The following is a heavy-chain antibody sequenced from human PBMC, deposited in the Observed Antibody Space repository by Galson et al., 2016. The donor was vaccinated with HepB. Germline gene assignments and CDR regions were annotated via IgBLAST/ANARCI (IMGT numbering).Heavy chain of an antibody. D-gene: IGHD2-15*01. J-gene: IGHJ4*02. CDR3: ATISGASPLG. Sequence: SLRLSCAASGFTFSRSWMHWVRQAPGKGLECVANIKEDGSERYYMDSVKGRFTISRDNAKNPLYLHMNSLGAEDTAMYYCATISGASPLGWGQGTLVTVSS. V-gene: IGHV3-7*03. CDR2: IKEDGSER. CDR1: GFTFSRSW.